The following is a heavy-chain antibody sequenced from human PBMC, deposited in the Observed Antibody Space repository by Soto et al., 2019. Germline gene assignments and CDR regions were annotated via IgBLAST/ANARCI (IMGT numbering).Heavy chain of an antibody. CDR3: ARVGARGGYYYYYGMDV. J-gene: IGHJ6*02. V-gene: IGHV4-34*01. Sequence: SETLSLTCAVYGGSFSGYYWSWIRQPPGKGLEWIGEINHSGSTNYNPSLKRRVTISVDTSKNQSSLKLSSVTAADTAVYYCARVGARGGYYYYYGMDVWGQGTTVTVSS. CDR2: INHSGST. CDR1: GGSFSGYY. D-gene: IGHD1-26*01.